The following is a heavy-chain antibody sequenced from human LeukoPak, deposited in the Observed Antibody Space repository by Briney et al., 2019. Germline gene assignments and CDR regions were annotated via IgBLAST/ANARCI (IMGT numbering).Heavy chain of an antibody. Sequence: GGSLRLSCEASTFTFSTYWMHWDRQVPGKGLVWVSYINGDGSSSNYADSVKGRLTISRDNAKNTLYLQMNSLRAEDTAVYYCATGSGTYYGSWGQGTLVTVSS. V-gene: IGHV3-74*01. D-gene: IGHD3-10*01. J-gene: IGHJ5*02. CDR2: INGDGSSS. CDR3: ATGSGTYYGS. CDR1: TFTFSTYW.